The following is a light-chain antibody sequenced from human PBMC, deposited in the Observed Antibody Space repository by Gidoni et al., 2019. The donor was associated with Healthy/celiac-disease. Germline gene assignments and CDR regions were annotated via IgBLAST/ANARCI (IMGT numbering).Light chain of an antibody. V-gene: IGLV2-14*01. CDR2: EVS. CDR1: SSDVCGYNY. J-gene: IGLJ2*01. Sequence: QSALTQPASVSGAPGQSITISCTGTSSDVCGYNYVSWYQQPPGKAPKLMIYEVSNRPSGVSNRFSGSKSGNTASLTISGLQAEDEADYYCSSYTSSSTRVFGGGTKLTVL. CDR3: SSYTSSSTRV.